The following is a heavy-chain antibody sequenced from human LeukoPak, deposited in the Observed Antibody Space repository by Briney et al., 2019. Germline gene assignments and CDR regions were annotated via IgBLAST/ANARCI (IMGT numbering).Heavy chain of an antibody. CDR3: KLWRPLGYSGYVIDC. V-gene: IGHV3-74*01. D-gene: IGHD5-12*01. CDR2: INYDGTTT. Sequence: GGSLRLSCAASGFNFSSYWMHWVRQAPGKGLVWISRINYDGTTTSYADSVKGRFTISRDNAKNTLYLQMNSLRAEDPSAFYCKLWRPLGYSGYVIDCWGQGTPITVSS. CDR1: GFNFSSYW. J-gene: IGHJ4*02.